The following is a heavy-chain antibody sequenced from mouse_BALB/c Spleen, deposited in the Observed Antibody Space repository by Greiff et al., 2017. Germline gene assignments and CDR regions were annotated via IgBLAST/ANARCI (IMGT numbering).Heavy chain of an antibody. J-gene: IGHJ2*01. CDR3: ARDQITTFFDY. V-gene: IGHV3-6*02. CDR2: ISYDGSN. Sequence: EVQLQQSGPGLVKPSQSLSLTCSVTGYSITSGYYWNWIRQFPGNKLEWMGYISYDGSNNYNPSLKNRISITRDTSKNQFFLKLNSVTTEDTATYYCARDQITTFFDYWGQGTTLTVSS. CDR1: GYSITSGYY. D-gene: IGHD1-1*01.